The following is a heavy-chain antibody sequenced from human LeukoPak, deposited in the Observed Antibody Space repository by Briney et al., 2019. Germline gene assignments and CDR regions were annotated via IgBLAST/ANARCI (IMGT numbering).Heavy chain of an antibody. J-gene: IGHJ4*02. CDR1: GYTFTSYA. CDR3: TRETSSRYFDY. V-gene: IGHV1-8*03. CDR2: MNPNSGRT. Sequence: GASVKVSCKASGYTFTSYAMHWVRQATGQGLEWMGWMNPNSGRTGYAQNFQGRITITRNTSISTAYMELSSLRSEDTAVYYCTRETSSRYFDYWGQGTLVTVSS.